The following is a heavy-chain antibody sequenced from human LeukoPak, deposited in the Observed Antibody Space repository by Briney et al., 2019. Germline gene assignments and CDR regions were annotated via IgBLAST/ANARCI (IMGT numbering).Heavy chain of an antibody. CDR1: GFTFSNYG. CDR2: ISFDGSNK. V-gene: IGHV3-30*03. CDR3: ARDTTHYYDGSGYYDY. D-gene: IGHD3-22*01. Sequence: GGSLRLSCAASGFTFSNYGMHWVRQAPGKGLEWVAVISFDGSNKYYADSVKGRFTISRDSSKNTLYLQMNSLRAEDTAVYYCARDTTHYYDGSGYYDYWGQGTLVTVSS. J-gene: IGHJ4*02.